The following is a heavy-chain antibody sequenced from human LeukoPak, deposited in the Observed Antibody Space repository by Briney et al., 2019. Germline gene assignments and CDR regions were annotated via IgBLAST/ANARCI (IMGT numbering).Heavy chain of an antibody. Sequence: PGGSLRLSCAASGFTFSGYSMTWVRQAPGKGLEWVSAISGSGGSTYYADSVKGRFTISRDNSKNTLYLQMNSLRAEDTAVYYCANSHDSSGYYYGYYFDYWGQGTLVTVSS. CDR2: ISGSGGST. D-gene: IGHD3-22*01. CDR3: ANSHDSSGYYYGYYFDY. CDR1: GFTFSGYS. V-gene: IGHV3-23*01. J-gene: IGHJ4*02.